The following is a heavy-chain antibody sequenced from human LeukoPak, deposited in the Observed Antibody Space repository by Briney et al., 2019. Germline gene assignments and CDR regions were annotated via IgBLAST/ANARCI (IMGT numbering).Heavy chain of an antibody. CDR3: AVAVFYGSGSYYIDY. D-gene: IGHD3-10*01. J-gene: IGHJ4*02. CDR1: GFTFDDYA. Sequence: PGRSLRLSCAASGFTFDDYAMHRVRQAPGKGLEWVSGISWNSGGIGYADSVKGRFTISRDNAKKSLYLQMNSLRAEDTALYYCAVAVFYGSGSYYIDYWGQGTLVTVSS. V-gene: IGHV3-9*01. CDR2: ISWNSGGI.